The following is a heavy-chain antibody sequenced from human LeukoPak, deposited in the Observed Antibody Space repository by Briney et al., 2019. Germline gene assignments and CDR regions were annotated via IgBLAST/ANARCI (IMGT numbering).Heavy chain of an antibody. D-gene: IGHD2-2*01. Sequence: SVKVSCKASGGTFSSYVISWVRQAPGQGLEWMGRIIPILGIANYAQKFQGRVTITADKSTSTAYMELSSLRSEDTAVYYCARVGYCSSTSCHAKHYYYYYGMDVWGQGTTVTVSS. CDR3: ARVGYCSSTSCHAKHYYYYYGMDV. J-gene: IGHJ6*02. CDR1: GGTFSSYV. CDR2: IIPILGIA. V-gene: IGHV1-69*04.